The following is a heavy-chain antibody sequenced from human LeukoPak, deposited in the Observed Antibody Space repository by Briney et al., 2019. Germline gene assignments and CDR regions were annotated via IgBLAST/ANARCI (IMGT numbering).Heavy chain of an antibody. CDR2: ISAYNGNT. CDR1: GYTFTSYG. D-gene: IGHD3-9*01. Sequence: GASVKVSCKASGYTFTSYGISWVRQAPGQGLEWMGWISAYNGNTNYAQKLQGRVTMTTDTSTSTAYMELRSLRSDDTAVYYCARRLVLRYFDRQYYYYGMDVWGQGTTVTVSS. J-gene: IGHJ6*02. CDR3: ARRLVLRYFDRQYYYYGMDV. V-gene: IGHV1-18*01.